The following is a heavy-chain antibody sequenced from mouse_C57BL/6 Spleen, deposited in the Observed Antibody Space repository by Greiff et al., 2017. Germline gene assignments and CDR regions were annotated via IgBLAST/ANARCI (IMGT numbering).Heavy chain of an antibody. V-gene: IGHV3-6*01. CDR3: ASWDDVYGDYFDY. D-gene: IGHD2-3*01. CDR2: ISYDGSN. J-gene: IGHJ2*01. Sequence: EVKVEESGPGLVKPSQSLSLTCSVTGYSITSGYYWNWIRQFPGNKLEWMGYISYDGSNNYNPSLKNRISITRDTYKNQFFLKLNSVTTEDTATYYCASWDDVYGDYFDYWGQGTTLTVSS. CDR1: GYSITSGYY.